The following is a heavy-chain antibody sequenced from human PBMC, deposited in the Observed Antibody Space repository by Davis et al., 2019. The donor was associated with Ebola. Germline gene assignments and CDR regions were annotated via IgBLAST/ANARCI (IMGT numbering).Heavy chain of an antibody. CDR3: ARDGGYYGSGSYYYYYYGMDV. D-gene: IGHD3-10*01. J-gene: IGHJ6*02. CDR2: INPSGGST. Sequence: ASVKVSCKASGYTFTSYYMHWVRQAPGQGLEWMGIINPSGGSTSYAQKFQGRVTMTRDTSTSTVYMELSSLRSEDTAVYYCARDGGYYGSGSYYYYYYGMDVWGQGTTVTVSS. CDR1: GYTFTSYY. V-gene: IGHV1-46*01.